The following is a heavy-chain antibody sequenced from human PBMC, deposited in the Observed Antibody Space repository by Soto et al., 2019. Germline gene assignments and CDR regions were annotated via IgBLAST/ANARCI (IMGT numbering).Heavy chain of an antibody. Sequence: LKISCKGSGYSFTSYWISWVRQMPGKGLELMGIIYPGDSDTRYSPSFQGQVTISADKSISTAYLQWSSLKASDTAVYYCASHSGSSPEGRYYYGMDVWGQGTTVTVSS. D-gene: IGHD1-26*01. CDR1: GYSFTSYW. V-gene: IGHV5-51*01. CDR2: IYPGDSDT. CDR3: ASHSGSSPEGRYYYGMDV. J-gene: IGHJ6*02.